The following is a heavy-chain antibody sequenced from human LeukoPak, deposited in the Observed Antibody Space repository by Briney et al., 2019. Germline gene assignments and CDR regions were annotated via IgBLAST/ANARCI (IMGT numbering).Heavy chain of an antibody. CDR3: AIIGAAAADFDY. CDR1: GFTFSSYG. CDR2: IRYDGSNK. Sequence: GGSLRLSCEASGFTFSSYGMHWVRQAPGKGLEWVAFIRYDGSNKYYADSVKGRFTISRDNSKNTLYLQMNSLRAEDTAVYYRAIIGAAAADFDYWGQGTLVTVSS. V-gene: IGHV3-30*02. J-gene: IGHJ4*02. D-gene: IGHD6-13*01.